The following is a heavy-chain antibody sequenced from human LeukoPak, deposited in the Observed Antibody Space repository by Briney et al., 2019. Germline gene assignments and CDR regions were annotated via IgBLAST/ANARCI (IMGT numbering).Heavy chain of an antibody. D-gene: IGHD3-22*01. J-gene: IGHJ4*02. Sequence: PGGSLSLSCAASGFTFSSYAMSWVRQAPGKGLEWVSAISYSGGSTYYADSVKGRFTISRDTHKNTLYLQMNSLTADDTAVYFCAKDAQDYYDSSAPLQPFDYWGQGTLVTVSS. CDR3: AKDAQDYYDSSAPLQPFDY. V-gene: IGHV3-23*01. CDR2: ISYSGGST. CDR1: GFTFSSYA.